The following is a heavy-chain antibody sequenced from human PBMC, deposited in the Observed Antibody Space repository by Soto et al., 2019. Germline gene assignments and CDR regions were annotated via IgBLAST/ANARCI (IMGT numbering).Heavy chain of an antibody. CDR2: ISARGGRT. CDR1: GFPFITYE. D-gene: IGHD3-16*01. V-gene: IGHV3-23*01. J-gene: IGHJ4*02. Sequence: EVQLLESGGGLVQPGGSLRLSCVASGFPFITYEMTWVRQAPGKGLGWVSFISARGGRTYYADSVMGRFSSSRDNFRTTLVLQMNRLRAEVTALYYCAKGGHADYWGQGTLVTVSS. CDR3: AKGGHADY.